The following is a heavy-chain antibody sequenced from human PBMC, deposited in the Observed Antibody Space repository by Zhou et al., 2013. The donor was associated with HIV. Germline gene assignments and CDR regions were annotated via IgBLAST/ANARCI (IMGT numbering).Heavy chain of an antibody. Sequence: QVQLVQSGAEVKKPGSSVKVSCKASGGTFSSYAISWVRQAPGQGLEWMGRIIPIFGTANYAQKFQGRVTITADESTSTAYMELSSLRSEDTAVYYCAREVWYGSGYDSTIHPVGGNWFDPWGQGTLVTVSS. CDR2: IIPIFGTA. D-gene: IGHD5-12*01. V-gene: IGHV1-69*13. J-gene: IGHJ5*02. CDR3: AREVWYGSGYDSTIHPVGGNWFDP. CDR1: GGTFSSYA.